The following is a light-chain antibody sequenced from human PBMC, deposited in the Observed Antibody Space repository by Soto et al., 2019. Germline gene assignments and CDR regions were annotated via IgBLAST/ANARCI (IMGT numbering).Light chain of an antibody. CDR3: SSYTASSTLL. CDR2: EVS. CDR1: SSDVGGYNY. J-gene: IGLJ1*01. V-gene: IGLV2-14*03. Sequence: QSALTQPASVSGSPGQSITISCTGTSSDVGGYNYVSWSQQHPGKAPKLLISEVSNRPSGVSNRFSGSKSGNTASLTISGIQADDEADYYCSSYTASSTLLFGTGTKLTVL.